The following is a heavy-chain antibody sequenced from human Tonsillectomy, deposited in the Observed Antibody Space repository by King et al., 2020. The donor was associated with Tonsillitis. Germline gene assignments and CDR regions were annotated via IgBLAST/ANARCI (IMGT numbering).Heavy chain of an antibody. V-gene: IGHV4-30-4*07. J-gene: IGHJ5*02. CDR1: GGSISSGGYS. Sequence: VQLQESGPGLVKPSQTLSLTCVVSGGSISSGGYSWSWIRQPPGKGLEWIGYIYCTGSTNYNPSLKSRVNIAVDTSKNQFSLKLSSMTAADTAVYYCARGFCSGGGCYPNSPWFDPWGQGTLVTVSS. CDR2: IYCTGST. D-gene: IGHD2-15*01. CDR3: ARGFCSGGGCYPNSPWFDP.